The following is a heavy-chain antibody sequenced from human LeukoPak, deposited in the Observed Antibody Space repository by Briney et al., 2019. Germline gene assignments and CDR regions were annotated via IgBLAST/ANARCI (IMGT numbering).Heavy chain of an antibody. J-gene: IGHJ4*02. Sequence: SETLSLTCAVSGYSISSGYCWGWIRQPPGKGLEWIGSIYHSGSTYHNPSLKSRVTISVDTSKNQFSLKLSSVTAADTAVYYCARNPSVRLDVFDYWGQGTLVTVSS. CDR2: IYHSGST. CDR1: GYSISSGYC. V-gene: IGHV4-38-2*01. D-gene: IGHD3-22*01. CDR3: ARNPSVRLDVFDY.